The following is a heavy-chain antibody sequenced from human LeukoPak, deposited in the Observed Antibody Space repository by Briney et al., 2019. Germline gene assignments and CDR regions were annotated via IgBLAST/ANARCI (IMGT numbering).Heavy chain of an antibody. CDR1: GVTFSSYG. CDR3: ARDRGYGGNYVFFDY. Sequence: LKLSCAASGVTFSSYGMNWVGQAPRKGLQWVSFISSSGSAIYYADSVTGRFTISRDNARNSLYLQVNSLRAEDTAVYYCARDRGYGGNYVFFDYWGQGTLVTVSS. CDR2: ISSSGSAI. D-gene: IGHD4-23*01. V-gene: IGHV3-48*03. J-gene: IGHJ4*02.